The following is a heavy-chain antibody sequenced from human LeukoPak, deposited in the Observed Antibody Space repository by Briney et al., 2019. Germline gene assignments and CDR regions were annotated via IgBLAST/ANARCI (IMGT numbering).Heavy chain of an antibody. Sequence: ASVRVSCKASGYTFTNYGISWVRQAPGQGLEWMGWISADNGNTYYTQNFQGRVSMTRNTSISTAYMELSSMRSEDTAVYYCARAGGYCGRISCPYYFDYWGQGSLVAVSS. CDR2: ISADNGNT. CDR3: ARAGGYCGRISCPYYFDY. J-gene: IGHJ4*02. D-gene: IGHD2-15*01. V-gene: IGHV1-18*01. CDR1: GYTFTNYG.